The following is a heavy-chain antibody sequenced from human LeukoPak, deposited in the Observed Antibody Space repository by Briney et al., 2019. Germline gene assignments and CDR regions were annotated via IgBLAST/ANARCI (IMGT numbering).Heavy chain of an antibody. V-gene: IGHV1-18*01. J-gene: IGHJ4*02. Sequence: ASVKVSCKASGYTFTSYGISWVRQAPGQGLEWMGWISAYNGNTNYAQKFQGRVTITRDTSASTAYMELSSLRSEDTAVYYCARGPRYSSSWYYFDYWGQGTLVTVSS. D-gene: IGHD6-13*01. CDR3: ARGPRYSSSWYYFDY. CDR2: ISAYNGNT. CDR1: GYTFTSYG.